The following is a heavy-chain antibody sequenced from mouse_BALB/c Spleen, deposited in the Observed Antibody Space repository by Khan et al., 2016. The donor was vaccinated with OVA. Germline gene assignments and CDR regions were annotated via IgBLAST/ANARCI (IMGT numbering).Heavy chain of an antibody. D-gene: IGHD1-1*01. CDR2: INPHIGET. CDR3: ARIYGSKFDY. Sequence: EVQLQESGPELVKPGASVKISCKASGYSFTGYFMNWVIQSHGKSLEWIGRINPHIGETFYNQKFKGKATLTVDESSSTAHMELRSLASEDSAVYYYARIYGSKFDYWGQGTTLTVSS. J-gene: IGHJ2*01. CDR1: GYSFTGYF. V-gene: IGHV1-20*02.